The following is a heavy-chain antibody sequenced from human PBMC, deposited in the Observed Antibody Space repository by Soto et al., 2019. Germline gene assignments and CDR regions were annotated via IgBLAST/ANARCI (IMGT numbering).Heavy chain of an antibody. CDR1: GYTFTGYY. CDR2: INPNSGGT. J-gene: IGHJ4*02. Sequence: ASVKVSCKAYGYTFTGYYMHWVRQAPGQGLEWMGWINPNSGGTNYAQKFQGRVTMTRDTSISTAYMELSRLRSDDTAVYYCAREDTAMGRSDYWGQGTLVTVSS. V-gene: IGHV1-2*02. CDR3: AREDTAMGRSDY. D-gene: IGHD5-18*01.